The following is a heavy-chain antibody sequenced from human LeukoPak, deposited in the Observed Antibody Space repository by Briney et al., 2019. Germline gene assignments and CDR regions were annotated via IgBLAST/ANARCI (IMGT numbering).Heavy chain of an antibody. Sequence: SETLSLTCTVSGGSINSYYWSWIRQPPGKGLEWIGYFSYSGSTNFNPSLRSRVTISVDTSKNYFSLKLSSVTAADTAVYYCARHGGRGYSGYDMEYFQHWGQGTLVTVSS. D-gene: IGHD5-12*01. V-gene: IGHV4-59*08. J-gene: IGHJ1*01. CDR1: GGSINSYY. CDR2: FSYSGST. CDR3: ARHGGRGYSGYDMEYFQH.